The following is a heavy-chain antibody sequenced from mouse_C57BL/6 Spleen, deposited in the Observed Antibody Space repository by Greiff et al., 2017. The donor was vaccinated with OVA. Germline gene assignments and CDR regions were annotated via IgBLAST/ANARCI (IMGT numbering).Heavy chain of an antibody. Sequence: VMLVESGPGLVQPSQSLSNTCTVSGFSLTSYGVHWVRQSPGKGLEWLGVIWSGGSTDYNAAFISRLSISKDNSKSQVFFKMNSLQADDTAIYYCATAYYDNAMDYWGQGTSVTVSS. CDR3: ATAYYDNAMDY. D-gene: IGHD2-4*01. J-gene: IGHJ4*01. V-gene: IGHV2-2*01. CDR1: GFSLTSYG. CDR2: IWSGGST.